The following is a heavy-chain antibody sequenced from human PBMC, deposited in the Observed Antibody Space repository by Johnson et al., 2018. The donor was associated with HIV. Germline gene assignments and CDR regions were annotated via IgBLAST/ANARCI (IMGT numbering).Heavy chain of an antibody. J-gene: IGHJ3*02. CDR3: AKGLGWELLTHDAFDI. D-gene: IGHD1-26*01. V-gene: IGHV3-9*01. CDR1: GFTFDDYA. Sequence: VQLVESGGGLVQPGRSLRLSCAASGFTFDDYAMHWVRQAPGKGLEWVSGISWNSGSIGYADSVKGRFTISRDNAKNSLYLQMNSLRAEDTALYYCAKGLGWELLTHDAFDICGQGTMVT. CDR2: ISWNSGSI.